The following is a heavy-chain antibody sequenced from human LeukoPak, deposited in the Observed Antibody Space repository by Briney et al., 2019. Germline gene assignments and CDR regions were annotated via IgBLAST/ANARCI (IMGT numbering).Heavy chain of an antibody. CDR3: AKDVRGYCSASSCYPFDY. CDR1: GFTFSRYA. D-gene: IGHD2-15*01. CDR2: ISGSGGRT. V-gene: IGHV3-23*01. J-gene: IGHJ4*02. Sequence: GGSLRLSCAASGFTFSRYAMSWVRQAPGKGLEGVSAISGSGGRTYYADSVKGRFTISRDNSKNTMYMQMNSLRAEDTAVYYCAKDVRGYCSASSCYPFDYWGQGTLVTVSS.